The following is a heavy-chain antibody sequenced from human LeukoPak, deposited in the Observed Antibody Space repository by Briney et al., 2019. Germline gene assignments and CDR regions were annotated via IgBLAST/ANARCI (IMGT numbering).Heavy chain of an antibody. CDR2: IIPIFGTA. CDR3: ARRRDDSSGYRFDY. Sequence: GASVKVSCKASGGTFSSYAISWVRQAPGKGLEWMGGIIPIFGTANYAQKFQGRVTITADESTSTAYMELSSLRSEDTAVYYCARRRDDSSGYRFDYWGQGTLVTVSS. D-gene: IGHD3-22*01. V-gene: IGHV1-69*13. J-gene: IGHJ4*02. CDR1: GGTFSSYA.